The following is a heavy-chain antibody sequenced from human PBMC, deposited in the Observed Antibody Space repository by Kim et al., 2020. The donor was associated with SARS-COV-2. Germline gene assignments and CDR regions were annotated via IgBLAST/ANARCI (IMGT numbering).Heavy chain of an antibody. J-gene: IGHJ6*04. V-gene: IGHV4-31*02. CDR3: ARDPRILSPPDV. Sequence: YYNPSLKSRVTISVDTSKNQFSLKLSSVTAADTAVYYCARDPRILSPPDVWGEGTTVTVSS. D-gene: IGHD2-15*01.